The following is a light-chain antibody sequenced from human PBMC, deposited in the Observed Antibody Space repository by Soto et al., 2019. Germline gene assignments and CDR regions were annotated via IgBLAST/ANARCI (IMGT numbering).Light chain of an antibody. J-gene: IGKJ1*01. Sequence: DIQMTQSPSTLSGSVGDRVTITCRASQTISSWLAWYQQKPGKAPKLLIYKASTLKSGVPSRFSVSGSGTEFTLTISSLQPDDFVTYYCQHYNSYSEAFGQGTKVELK. V-gene: IGKV1-5*03. CDR3: QHYNSYSEA. CDR2: KAS. CDR1: QTISSW.